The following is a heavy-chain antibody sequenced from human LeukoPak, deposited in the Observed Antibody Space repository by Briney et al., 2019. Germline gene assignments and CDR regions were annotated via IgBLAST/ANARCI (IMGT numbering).Heavy chain of an antibody. Sequence: GGSLRLSCAASGFTFSSYAMSWVRQAPGKGLEWVSAINGSGSSTYYADSVKGRFTISRDNSKNTLYLQMDSLRAEDTAVYYCAKGSSGSYPYYFDFWGQGTLVTVSS. J-gene: IGHJ4*02. CDR3: AKGSSGSYPYYFDF. D-gene: IGHD1-26*01. CDR1: GFTFSSYA. CDR2: INGSGSST. V-gene: IGHV3-23*01.